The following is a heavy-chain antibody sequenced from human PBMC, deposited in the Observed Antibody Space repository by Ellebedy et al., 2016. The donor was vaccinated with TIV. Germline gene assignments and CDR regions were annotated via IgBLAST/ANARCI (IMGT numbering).Heavy chain of an antibody. D-gene: IGHD2-8*02. J-gene: IGHJ4*02. Sequence: GESLKISCAASGFTFNIFWMAWVRQAPGKGLEWVATINQGGSETYYVDSVKGRFTISRDNSKNSLYLQMNSLRADDTALYYCAKLAGVHSWYFDYWGQGTLVTVSS. CDR1: GFTFNIFW. CDR2: INQGGSET. CDR3: AKLAGVHSWYFDY. V-gene: IGHV3-7*01.